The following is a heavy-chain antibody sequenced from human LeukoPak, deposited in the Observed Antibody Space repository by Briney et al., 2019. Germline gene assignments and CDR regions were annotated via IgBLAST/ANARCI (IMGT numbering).Heavy chain of an antibody. CDR3: ARYGDYGSDAFDI. CDR2: IYSGGST. J-gene: IGHJ3*02. CDR1: GFTFSSYG. D-gene: IGHD4-17*01. Sequence: GGSLRLSCAASGFTFSSYGMHWVRQAPGKGLEWVSVIYSGGSTYYADSVKGRFTISRHNSKNTLYLQMNSLRAEDTAVYYCARYGDYGSDAFDIWGQGTMVTVSS. V-gene: IGHV3-NL1*01.